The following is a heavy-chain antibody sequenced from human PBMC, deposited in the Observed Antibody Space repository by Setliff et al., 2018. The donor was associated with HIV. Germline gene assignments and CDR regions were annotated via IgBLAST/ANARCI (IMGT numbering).Heavy chain of an antibody. CDR1: GDSISSGSYY. D-gene: IGHD6-19*01. V-gene: IGHV4-61*09. CDR2: IHTTGST. J-gene: IGHJ5*02. Sequence: SETLSLTCSVSGDSISSGSYYWSWIRLPAGKGLEWIGQIHTTGSTNYNPSLKSRLSISADTSKNRFSLNLRFVTAADTALYYCARRTFGSGRFDPWGQGTPVTVSS. CDR3: ARRTFGSGRFDP.